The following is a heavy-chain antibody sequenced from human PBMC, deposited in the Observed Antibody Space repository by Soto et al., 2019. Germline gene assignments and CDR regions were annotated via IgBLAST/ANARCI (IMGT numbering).Heavy chain of an antibody. CDR3: AKDQAAAGTSYYYYGMYV. Sequence: QVQLVESGGCVVQPGRSLRLSCAASGFTFSSYGMHWVRQAPGKGLEWVAVISYDGSNKYYADSVKGRFTISRDNSKNMLYLQMKSLRAEDTAVYYCAKDQAAAGTSYYYYGMYVWGQGTTVTVSS. D-gene: IGHD6-13*01. CDR2: ISYDGSNK. J-gene: IGHJ6*02. V-gene: IGHV3-30*18. CDR1: GFTFSSYG.